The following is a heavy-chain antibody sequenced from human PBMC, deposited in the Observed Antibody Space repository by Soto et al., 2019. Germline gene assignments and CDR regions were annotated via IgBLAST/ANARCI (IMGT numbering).Heavy chain of an antibody. CDR2: ISSSSSFM. CDR3: ARVYRDYYCMDV. Sequence: EVQVVESGGGLVKPGGSLRLSCAASGFTFSSYSMNWVRQTPGKGLEWVSSISSSSSFMYYADSVKGRFTISRDNANNSLYLQMNSLRAEDTAVYSCARVYRDYYCMDVWGKGTTVTVSS. CDR1: GFTFSSYS. J-gene: IGHJ6*03. V-gene: IGHV3-21*01. D-gene: IGHD2-8*01.